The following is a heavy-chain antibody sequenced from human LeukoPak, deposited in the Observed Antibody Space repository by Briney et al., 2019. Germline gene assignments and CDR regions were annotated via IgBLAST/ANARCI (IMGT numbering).Heavy chain of an antibody. J-gene: IGHJ2*01. CDR2: IGTSSSTI. Sequence: PGGSLRLSCAASGFTFSSYAMSWVRQAPGKGLEWVSYIGTSSSTIYYADSVKGRFTISRDNAKNSLHLQMNSLRDEDTAVYYCARDIVVVSAAMVRLDLWGRGTLVTVSS. CDR3: ARDIVVVSAAMVRLDL. V-gene: IGHV3-48*02. CDR1: GFTFSSYA. D-gene: IGHD2-2*01.